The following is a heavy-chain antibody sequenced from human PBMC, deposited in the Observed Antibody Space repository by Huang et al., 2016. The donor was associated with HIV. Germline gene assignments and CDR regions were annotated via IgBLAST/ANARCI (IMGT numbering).Heavy chain of an antibody. V-gene: IGHV1-2*02. Sequence: QVQLIQSGAEVRKPGASVKVSCKASGYTLTAYYIHWVRQAPGQGFEWMGWINPSRGATKDALEFQGRVAMTRYTSIGTAYMELNRLTRDDTALYFCARGEFGGSGETSVVTPWYYWGQGSLVIVSS. J-gene: IGHJ4*02. CDR2: INPSRGAT. D-gene: IGHD2-21*02. CDR1: GYTLTAYY. CDR3: ARGEFGGSGETSVVTPWYY.